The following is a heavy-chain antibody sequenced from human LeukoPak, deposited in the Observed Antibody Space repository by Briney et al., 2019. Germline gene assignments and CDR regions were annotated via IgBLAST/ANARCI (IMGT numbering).Heavy chain of an antibody. Sequence: GGSLRLSCAASGFTFSSYAMSWVRQAPGKGLEWVSAISGSGGSTYYADSVKGRFTISRDNSKNTLYLQMNSLRAEDTAVYYCAKDLQGYFYWWGRAYYYYGMDVWGQGTTVTVSS. CDR1: GFTFSSYA. CDR2: ISGSGGST. D-gene: IGHD3-9*01. V-gene: IGHV3-23*01. CDR3: AKDLQGYFYWWGRAYYYYGMDV. J-gene: IGHJ6*02.